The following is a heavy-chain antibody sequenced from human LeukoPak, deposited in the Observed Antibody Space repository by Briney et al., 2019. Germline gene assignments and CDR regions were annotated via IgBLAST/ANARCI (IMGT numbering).Heavy chain of an antibody. V-gene: IGHV4-39*01. CDR1: GGSISSSSYY. CDR3: ARLEDSGSFFDY. CDR2: IYYSGST. D-gene: IGHD1-26*01. Sequence: PSETLSLTCTVSGGSISSSSYYWGWIRQPPGKGLEWIGSIYYSGSTYYNPSLKSRVTISVDTSKNQFSLKLSSVTAADTAVYYCARLEDSGSFFDYWGQGTLVTVSS. J-gene: IGHJ4*02.